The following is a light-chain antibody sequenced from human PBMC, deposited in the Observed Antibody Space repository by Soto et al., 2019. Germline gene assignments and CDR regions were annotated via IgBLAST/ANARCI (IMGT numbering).Light chain of an antibody. Sequence: EIVMTQSPATLSVSPGERATLSCRASQSVSSNLAWYQQKPGQAPRLLIYGASTRATGIPARFSGSGSGTEFNLTISSLQSEDFEDYYCQQNNNWPPLTFGGGTKVEIK. V-gene: IGKV3-15*01. CDR3: QQNNNWPPLT. CDR1: QSVSSN. J-gene: IGKJ4*01. CDR2: GAS.